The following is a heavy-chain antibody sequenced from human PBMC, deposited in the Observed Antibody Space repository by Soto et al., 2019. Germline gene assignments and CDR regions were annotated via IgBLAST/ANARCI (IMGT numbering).Heavy chain of an antibody. CDR2: IDYSGST. J-gene: IGHJ5*02. CDR3: ARGEVVASNWFDP. Sequence: QVQMQESGPGLVKPSQTLYLTCSVSGGSIIDSGSFYWNWIRQHPGKGLEWIGYIDYSGSTYYNRSLKSRATISLDTSKNQFSLKLTSVTAADTAIYYCARGEVVASNWFDPWGQGTLVTVSS. V-gene: IGHV4-31*03. D-gene: IGHD2-15*01. CDR1: GGSIIDSGSFY.